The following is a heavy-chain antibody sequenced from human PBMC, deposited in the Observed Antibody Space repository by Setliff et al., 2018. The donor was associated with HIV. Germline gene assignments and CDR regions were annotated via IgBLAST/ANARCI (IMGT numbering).Heavy chain of an antibody. CDR3: ATSSPPDDYGDLGGIDH. Sequence: RLSCAASGLIFGDIEMNWVRQAPGKGLEWVSYISGSDDTVLYAESVKGRFSVSRDNADNSLSLQMNGLRDDDTAVYFCATSSPPDDYGDLGGIDHWGQGTLVTVSS. CDR1: GLIFGDIE. V-gene: IGHV3-48*03. CDR2: ISGSDDTV. J-gene: IGHJ4*02. D-gene: IGHD4-17*01.